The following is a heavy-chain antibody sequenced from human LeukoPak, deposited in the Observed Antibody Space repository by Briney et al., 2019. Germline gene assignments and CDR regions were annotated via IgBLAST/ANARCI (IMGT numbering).Heavy chain of an antibody. V-gene: IGHV1-24*01. CDR2: FSLEDGET. CDR1: GYTLTELS. CDR3: ATLPTGNRDY. D-gene: IGHD1-1*01. J-gene: IGHJ4*02. Sequence: ASVSVSCTVSGYTLTELSMHWVRQAPGKGLEWMGGFSLEDGETIYAQKSQGRVTMTEHTSTDTADMQLSSLRSEDTAVYYCATLPTGNRDYWGQGTLVTVSS.